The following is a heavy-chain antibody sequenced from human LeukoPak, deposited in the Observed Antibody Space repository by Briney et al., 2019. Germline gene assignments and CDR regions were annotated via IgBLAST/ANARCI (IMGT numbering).Heavy chain of an antibody. Sequence: SETLSLTCTVSGASISNSFYFWGWVRQPPGTGLEWIGHIRYSGSAYHNPSLKSRVTISVDTSKNQVSLNLRSVTVADTAIYYCARLDHSLWITDYWSHGTLVTVSS. V-gene: IGHV4-39*01. J-gene: IGHJ4*01. CDR2: IRYSGSA. CDR1: GASISNSFYF. D-gene: IGHD2-2*03. CDR3: ARLDHSLWITDY.